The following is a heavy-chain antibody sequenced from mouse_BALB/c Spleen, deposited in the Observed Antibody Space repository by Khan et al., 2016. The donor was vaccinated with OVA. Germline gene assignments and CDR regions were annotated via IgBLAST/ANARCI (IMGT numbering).Heavy chain of an antibody. V-gene: IGHV2-9-2*01. CDR3: VRDPPYYAIDY. CDR1: GFSLTSYD. J-gene: IGHJ4*01. Sequence: QVQLKESGPGLVAPSQSLSITCTVSGFSLTSYDISWIRQPPGKGLEWLGVIWTGGGTNYNSAFMSSLSISKDNSKSHVFLKMNSLQTDDTAIYYCVRDPPYYAIDYWGQGTSVTVSS. CDR2: IWTGGGT.